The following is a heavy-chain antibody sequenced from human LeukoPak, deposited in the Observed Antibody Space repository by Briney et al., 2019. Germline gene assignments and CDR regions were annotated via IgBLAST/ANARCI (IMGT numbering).Heavy chain of an antibody. D-gene: IGHD5-24*01. Sequence: ASVKVSCKASGYTFTSYGISWVRQAPGQGLEWMGWINPNSGGTNYAQKFQGRVTMTRDTSISTAYMELSRLRSDDTAVYYCARIRDGYNLVYWGQGTLVTVSS. CDR2: INPNSGGT. CDR1: GYTFTSYG. V-gene: IGHV1-2*02. CDR3: ARIRDGYNLVY. J-gene: IGHJ4*02.